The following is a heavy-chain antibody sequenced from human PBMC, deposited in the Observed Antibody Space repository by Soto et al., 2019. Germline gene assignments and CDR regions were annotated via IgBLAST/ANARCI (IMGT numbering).Heavy chain of an antibody. CDR3: AKGQQLAENYGMDV. J-gene: IGHJ6*02. CDR2: ISGSGGST. D-gene: IGHD6-13*01. V-gene: IGHV3-23*01. Sequence: GGSLRLSCAASGFTFSSYAMSWVRQAPGKGLEWVSAISGSGGSTYYADSVKGRFTISRDNSKNTLYLQMNSLRAEDTAVYYCAKGQQLAENYGMDVWGQGTTVTVSS. CDR1: GFTFSSYA.